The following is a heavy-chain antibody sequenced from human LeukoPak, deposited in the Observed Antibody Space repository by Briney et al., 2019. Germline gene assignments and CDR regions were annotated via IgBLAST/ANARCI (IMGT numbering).Heavy chain of an antibody. J-gene: IGHJ6*03. CDR1: GFAFSSYS. V-gene: IGHV3-21*01. CDR3: ARSPDYYYMDV. CDR2: ISSSSSYI. Sequence: GGSLRLSCAASGFAFSSYSMNWVRQAPGKGLEWVSSISSSSSYIYYADSVKGRFTISRDNAKNSLYLQMNSLRAEDTAVYYCARSPDYYYMDVWGKGTTVTVSS.